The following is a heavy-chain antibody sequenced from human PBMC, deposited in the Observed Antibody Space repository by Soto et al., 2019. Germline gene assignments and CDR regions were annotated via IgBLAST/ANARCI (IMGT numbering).Heavy chain of an antibody. CDR3: ARGPTGLDP. Sequence: QEQLQESGPTLVKSSETLSLICTVSGRSINYYYWTWIRQTAGKGLEWMGRIYFSGATDYNPSLQSRITMSVDTSKNEVHLKLTSVTAADTAIYYCARGPTGLDPWGQGIHVTVSS. V-gene: IGHV4-4*07. J-gene: IGHJ5*02. CDR1: GRSINYYY. CDR2: IYFSGAT.